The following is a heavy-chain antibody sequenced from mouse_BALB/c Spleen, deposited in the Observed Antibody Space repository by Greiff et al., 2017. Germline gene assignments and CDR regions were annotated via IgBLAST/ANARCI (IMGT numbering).Heavy chain of an antibody. CDR3: VRNLDY. Sequence: VKLVESGPGLVQPSQSLSITCTVSGFSLTSYGVHWVRQSPGKGLEWLGVIWSGGSTDYNAAFISRLSISKDNSTSQVFFKMNSLQANDTAIYYSVRNLDYWGQGTTLTVSS. J-gene: IGHJ2*01. CDR1: GFSLTSYG. CDR2: IWSGGST. V-gene: IGHV2-2*02.